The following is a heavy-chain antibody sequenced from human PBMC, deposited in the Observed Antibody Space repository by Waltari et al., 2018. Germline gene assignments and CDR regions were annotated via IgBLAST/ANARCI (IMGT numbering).Heavy chain of an antibody. D-gene: IGHD6-19*01. CDR1: GFNVSAYA. V-gene: IGHV3-21*02. Sequence: EVQLVESGGGLVKSGGSLRLSCVASGFNVSAYAMTWVRQAPGKGLEWVSSIGSSSSFMDYADSVRGRFTVSRDNAKNTLYLQMDTLRAEDTAVYYCAREGAEQWVVEDYGMDVWGQGTTVTVSS. CDR3: AREGAEQWVVEDYGMDV. J-gene: IGHJ6*02. CDR2: IGSSSSFM.